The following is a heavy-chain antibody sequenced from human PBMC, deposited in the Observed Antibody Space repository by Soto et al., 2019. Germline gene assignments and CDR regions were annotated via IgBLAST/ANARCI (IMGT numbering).Heavy chain of an antibody. Sequence: QVHLVQSGAEVKKPGASVKVSCKASGYTFTTYGISWVRQAPGQGLEWMGWISTYNGNTNYDQKLQGRVTLTTDTLTSPADIELRSLRSDDTAVYYCAMRGAYCSGGTCYHFDYWGQGTLVTVSS. V-gene: IGHV1-18*04. CDR3: AMRGAYCSGGTCYHFDY. D-gene: IGHD2-15*01. J-gene: IGHJ4*02. CDR1: GYTFTTYG. CDR2: ISTYNGNT.